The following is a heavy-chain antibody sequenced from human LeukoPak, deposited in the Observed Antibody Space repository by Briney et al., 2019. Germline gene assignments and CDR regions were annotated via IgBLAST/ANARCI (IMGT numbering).Heavy chain of an antibody. J-gene: IGHJ5*02. D-gene: IGHD2-15*01. CDR1: GFTFSSYA. CDR3: AKDRSGTWSYDL. V-gene: IGHV3-30*02. CDR2: IRYDGNSK. Sequence: PGRSLRLSCAASGFTFSSYAMHWVRQAPGKGLEWVTIIRYDGNSKHYADSVKGRFTISRDNSKSTLYLQMDSLRVEDTAVYYCAKDRSGTWSYDLWGQGTLVTVSS.